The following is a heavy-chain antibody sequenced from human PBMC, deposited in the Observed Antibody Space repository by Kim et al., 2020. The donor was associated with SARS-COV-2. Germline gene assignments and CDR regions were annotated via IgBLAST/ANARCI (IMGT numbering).Heavy chain of an antibody. CDR2: IWFDGSNE. J-gene: IGHJ4*02. CDR1: GFTFSQYG. D-gene: IGHD3-16*01. Sequence: GGSLRLSCAASGFTFSQYGMYWVRQAPGKGLECVAVIWFDGSNEKYPDSVKGRFTISRDNSKSMLDLQMSSLRAEDTATYHCAAYVCGGSSLYCGQVT. V-gene: IGHV3-33*07. CDR3: AAYVCGGSSLY.